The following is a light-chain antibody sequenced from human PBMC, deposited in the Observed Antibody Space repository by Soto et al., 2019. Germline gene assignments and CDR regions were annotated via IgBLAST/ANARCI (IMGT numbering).Light chain of an antibody. J-gene: IGKJ2*01. CDR1: QTAYKN. Sequence: ELEMTQSPASLSASPGETVTLSCRATQTAYKNLAWYQQKPGQPPRLLIFAASTRAPGLPARFSGSGSGTELTLTISRLQSEDSAIYYCQEYNIWPPEFIFGPGPRLEIK. V-gene: IGKV3-15*01. CDR2: AAS. CDR3: QEYNIWPPEFI.